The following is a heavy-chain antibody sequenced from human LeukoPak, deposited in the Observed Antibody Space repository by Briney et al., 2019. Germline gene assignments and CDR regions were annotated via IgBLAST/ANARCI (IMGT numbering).Heavy chain of an antibody. J-gene: IGHJ4*02. D-gene: IGHD1-1*01. CDR3: ARADWNDLKVAYFDY. CDR2: IIPILGIA. CDR1: GGTFSSYA. Sequence: SVKVSCKASGGTFSSYAISWVRQAPGQGLEWMGRIIPILGIANYAQKFQGRVTITADKSTSTAYMELSSLRSEDTAVYYCARADWNDLKVAYFDYWGQGTLVTVSS. V-gene: IGHV1-69*04.